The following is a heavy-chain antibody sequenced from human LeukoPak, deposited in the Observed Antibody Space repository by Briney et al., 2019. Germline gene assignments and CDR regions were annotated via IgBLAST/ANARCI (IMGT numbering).Heavy chain of an antibody. CDR2: IYHSGST. CDR3: ARAVTTVDDAFDI. D-gene: IGHD4-23*01. CDR1: GGSISSSQW. J-gene: IGHJ3*02. V-gene: IGHV4-4*02. Sequence: SETLSLTCAVSGGSISSSQWWSWVRQPPGKGLEWIGGIYHSGSTNYNPSLKSRVTISVDKSKNQFSLKLSSVTAADTAVYYCARAVTTVDDAFDIWGQGTMVTVSS.